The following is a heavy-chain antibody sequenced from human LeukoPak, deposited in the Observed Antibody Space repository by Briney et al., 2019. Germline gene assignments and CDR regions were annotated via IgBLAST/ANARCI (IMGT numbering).Heavy chain of an antibody. Sequence: PSETLSLTCTVSGGSISSYYWSWTRQPPGKGLEWIGYIYYSGSTNYNPSLKSRVTISVDTSKNQFSLKLSSVTAADTAVYYCARWGPSSETFDYWGQGTLVTVSS. CDR2: IYYSGST. J-gene: IGHJ4*02. CDR1: GGSISSYY. D-gene: IGHD6-6*01. CDR3: ARWGPSSETFDY. V-gene: IGHV4-59*08.